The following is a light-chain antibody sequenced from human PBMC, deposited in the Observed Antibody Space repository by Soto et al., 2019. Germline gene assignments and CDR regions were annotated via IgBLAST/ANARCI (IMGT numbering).Light chain of an antibody. Sequence: EVVLTQSPGTLSLSPGDRATLSCGASQSVSSGYLGWYQQKPGQAPRLLIYGASSRATGIPDRFSGSGSGTDFTLTISRLEPDDFALHFCQQYTYSPWTFGQGTKVEIK. J-gene: IGKJ1*01. V-gene: IGKV3-20*01. CDR2: GAS. CDR3: QQYTYSPWT. CDR1: QSVSSGY.